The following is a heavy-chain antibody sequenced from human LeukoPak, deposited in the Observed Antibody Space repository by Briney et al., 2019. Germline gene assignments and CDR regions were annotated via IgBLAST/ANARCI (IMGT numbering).Heavy chain of an antibody. CDR1: GGSISGYY. CDR3: ARTYYYGSGSYYKQSWFDP. CDR2: IYYSGST. J-gene: IGHJ5*02. V-gene: IGHV4-59*01. D-gene: IGHD3-10*01. Sequence: SETLSLTCTVSGGSISGYYWSWIRQPPGKGLEWIGYIYYSGSTNYNPSLKSRVTISVDTSKNQFSLKLSSVTAADTAVYYCARTYYYGSGSYYKQSWFDPWGQGTLVTVSS.